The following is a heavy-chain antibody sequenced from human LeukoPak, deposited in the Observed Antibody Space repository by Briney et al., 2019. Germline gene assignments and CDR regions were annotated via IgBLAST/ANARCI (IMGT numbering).Heavy chain of an antibody. CDR1: GYTFTSYG. V-gene: IGHV1-18*01. J-gene: IGHJ5*02. Sequence: ASVKVSCKASGYTFTSYGISWVRQAPGQGLEWMGWISAYNGNTNYAQKFQGRVTITADKSTSTAYMELSSLRSEDTAVYYCASSLNYNWNDPFDPWGQGTLVTVSS. CDR2: ISAYNGNT. D-gene: IGHD1-20*01. CDR3: ASSLNYNWNDPFDP.